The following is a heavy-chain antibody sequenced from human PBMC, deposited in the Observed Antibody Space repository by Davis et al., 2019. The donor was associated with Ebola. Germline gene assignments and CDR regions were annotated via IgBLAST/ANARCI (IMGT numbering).Heavy chain of an antibody. J-gene: IGHJ4*02. CDR2: ISSSGKT. Sequence: GESLKISCSASGFTFSAHTMHWVRQAPGKGLEYVSVISSSGKTYYADSVKGRFTISRDNSKNNVYLQMTSLRVEDTAVYYCVKEGTTTIWVDSDNWGQGTLVTVAS. CDR3: VKEGTTTIWVDSDN. CDR1: GFTFSAHT. V-gene: IGHV3-64D*08. D-gene: IGHD1-26*01.